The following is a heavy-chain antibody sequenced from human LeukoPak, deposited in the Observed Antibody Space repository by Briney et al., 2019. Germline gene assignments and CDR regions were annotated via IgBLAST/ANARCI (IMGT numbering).Heavy chain of an antibody. CDR3: ATDFIVPPPRGNLDY. V-gene: IGHV1-24*01. CDR1: GYTLTELS. Sequence: ASVKVSCKVSGYTLTELSMHWVRQAPGKGLEWMGGFDPEDGETIYAQKFQGRVTMTEDTSTDTAYMELSSLRSEDTAVYYCATDFIVPPPRGNLDYWGQGTLVTVSS. D-gene: IGHD1-26*01. CDR2: FDPEDGET. J-gene: IGHJ4*02.